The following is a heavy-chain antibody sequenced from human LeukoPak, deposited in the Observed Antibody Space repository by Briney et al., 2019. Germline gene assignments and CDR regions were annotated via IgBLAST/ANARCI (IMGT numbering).Heavy chain of an antibody. J-gene: IGHJ4*02. Sequence: GGSLRLSCEASQFSVSINFMSWVRQTPGKGLEWVSVISSGGTTYYADSVKGRFTISRDNAKNSLYLQMNSLRAEDTAVYYCARANSGSYAYFDYWGQGTLVTVSS. CDR1: QFSVSINF. D-gene: IGHD1-26*01. CDR3: ARANSGSYAYFDY. CDR2: ISSGGTT. V-gene: IGHV3-66*01.